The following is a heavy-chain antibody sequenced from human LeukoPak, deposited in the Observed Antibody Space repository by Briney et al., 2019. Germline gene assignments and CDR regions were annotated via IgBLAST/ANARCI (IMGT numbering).Heavy chain of an antibody. Sequence: PSETLSLTYSVSGGSISSYYWSWIRQPPGRGLEWIGYVYYTGSTNYNPSLKSRVTISVDTSKNQFSLKLSSVTAADTAVYYCARHPSFGMVIESWGQGTLATVSS. V-gene: IGHV4-59*08. D-gene: IGHD3-3*01. CDR1: GGSISSYY. J-gene: IGHJ4*02. CDR3: ARHPSFGMVIES. CDR2: VYYTGST.